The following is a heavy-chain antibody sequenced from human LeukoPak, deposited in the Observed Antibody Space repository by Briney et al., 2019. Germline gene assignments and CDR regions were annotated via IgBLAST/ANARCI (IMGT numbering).Heavy chain of an antibody. D-gene: IGHD2-2*01. Sequence: PGRSLRLSCVASGFIFDDYGMHWVRQAPGKGLKWVAGISWNSGSIGYADSVKGRFTIYRNNTKNSLYLEMNSLRAEDTALYYCAKDGSSTGHYYYGMDVWGQGTTVTVSS. CDR2: ISWNSGSI. V-gene: IGHV3-9*01. CDR3: AKDGSSTGHYYYGMDV. J-gene: IGHJ6*02. CDR1: GFIFDDYG.